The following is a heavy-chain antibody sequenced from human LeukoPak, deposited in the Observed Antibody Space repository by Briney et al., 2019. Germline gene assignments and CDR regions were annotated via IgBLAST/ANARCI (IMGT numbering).Heavy chain of an antibody. D-gene: IGHD3-16*02. Sequence: ASVKVSCKASGGTFSSYAISWVRQAPGQGLEWMGRIIPILGIANHPQKFQGRVTITADKSTSTAYMELSSLRSEDTAVYYCARVGDMITFGGVIVDFDYWGQGTLVTVSS. CDR1: GGTFSSYA. J-gene: IGHJ4*02. CDR3: ARVGDMITFGGVIVDFDY. V-gene: IGHV1-69*04. CDR2: IIPILGIA.